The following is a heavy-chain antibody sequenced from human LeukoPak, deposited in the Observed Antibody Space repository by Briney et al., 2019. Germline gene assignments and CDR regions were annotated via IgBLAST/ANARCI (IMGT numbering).Heavy chain of an antibody. D-gene: IGHD3-22*01. J-gene: IGHJ4*02. Sequence: GGSLRLSCAASGFTFSSYAMHWVRQAPGKGLEWVAVISYDGSNKYYADSVKGRFTISRDNSKNTLYLQMNSLRAEDTAVYYCARDNYYDSSGYYSYWGQGTLVTVSS. CDR2: ISYDGSNK. V-gene: IGHV3-30*04. CDR1: GFTFSSYA. CDR3: ARDNYYDSSGYYSY.